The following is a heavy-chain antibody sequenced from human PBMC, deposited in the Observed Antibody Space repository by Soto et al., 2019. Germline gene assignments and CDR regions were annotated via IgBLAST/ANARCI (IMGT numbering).Heavy chain of an antibody. J-gene: IGHJ3*02. D-gene: IGHD3-3*01. CDR2: INPSGGST. V-gene: IGHV1-46*03. CDR1: GYTFTSYG. CDR3: ARVGGLNYDFWSGLQTDAFDI. Sequence: GASVKVSCKASGYTFTSYGISWVRQAPGQGLEWMGIINPSGGSTSYAQKFQGRVTMTRDTSTSTVYMELSSLRSEDTAVYYCARVGGLNYDFWSGLQTDAFDIWGQGTMVT.